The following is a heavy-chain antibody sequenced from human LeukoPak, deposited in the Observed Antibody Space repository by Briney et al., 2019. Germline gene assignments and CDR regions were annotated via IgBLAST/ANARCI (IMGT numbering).Heavy chain of an antibody. D-gene: IGHD1-26*01. J-gene: IGHJ4*02. CDR3: ARHGKWELQDLDY. V-gene: IGHV4-39*01. CDR1: GGSISSSSYY. Sequence: SETLSLTCTVSGGSISSSSYYWGWIRQPPGKGLEWIGSIYYSGSTYYNPSLKSQVTISVDTSKNQFSLKLSSVTAADTAVYYCARHGKWELQDLDYWGQGTLVTVSS. CDR2: IYYSGST.